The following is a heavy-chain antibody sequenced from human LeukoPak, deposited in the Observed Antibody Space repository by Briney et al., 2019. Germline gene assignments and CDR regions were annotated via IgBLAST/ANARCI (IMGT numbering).Heavy chain of an antibody. J-gene: IGHJ4*02. CDR2: IYTSGST. CDR1: GGSISTYY. D-gene: IGHD1-26*01. CDR3: ARDLGGSYYPYYFDY. V-gene: IGHV4-4*07. Sequence: SETLSLTCTVSGGSISTYYWSWIRQPAGKGLGWIGRIYTSGSTNYNPSLKSRVTMSLDTSKNQFSLKLSSVTAADTAVYYCARDLGGSYYPYYFDYWGQGTLVTVSS.